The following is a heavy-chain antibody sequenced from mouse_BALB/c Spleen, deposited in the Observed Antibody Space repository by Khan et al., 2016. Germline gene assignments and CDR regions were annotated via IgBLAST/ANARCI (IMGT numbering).Heavy chain of an antibody. Sequence: EVQLQESGPELVKPGASVKMSCKSSGYTFTSYVMHWVKQKPGQGLEWIGYIDPYNDGTKYNETFKGKATLTSDKSSSTAYMELSSLTSEDSAISYCARSGYTGTYFDYWGQGTTLTVSS. CDR1: GYTFTSYV. V-gene: IGHV1S136*01. D-gene: IGHD2-2*01. J-gene: IGHJ2*01. CDR3: ARSGYTGTYFDY. CDR2: IDPYNDGT.